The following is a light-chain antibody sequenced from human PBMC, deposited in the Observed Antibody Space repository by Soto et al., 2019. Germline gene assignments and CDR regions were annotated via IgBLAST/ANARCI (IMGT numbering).Light chain of an antibody. CDR1: QGISNW. Sequence: DIQMTQSPSSVSASVGDRVSITCRASQGISNWLAWYQQKPGRAPKLLIYTGSSLQSGVPSRFSGTGSGTDFTLTISSRQPEDVATYYCQQANSFPLTFGGGTKLEIK. V-gene: IGKV1-12*01. J-gene: IGKJ4*01. CDR3: QQANSFPLT. CDR2: TGS.